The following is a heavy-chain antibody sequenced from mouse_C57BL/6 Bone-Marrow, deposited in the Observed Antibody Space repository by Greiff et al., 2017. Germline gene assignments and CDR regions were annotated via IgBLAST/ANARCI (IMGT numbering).Heavy chain of an antibody. Sequence: EVQLQHSGAELVRPGASVKLSCTASGFNIKDYYMHWVKQRPEQGLEWIGRIDPEDGDTEYAPKFQGKATMTADTSSNTAYLQLSSLTSEDTAVYYCTWIYYGYDEAYWGQGTTLTVSS. V-gene: IGHV14-1*01. D-gene: IGHD2-2*01. CDR3: TWIYYGYDEAY. J-gene: IGHJ2*01. CDR2: IDPEDGDT. CDR1: GFNIKDYY.